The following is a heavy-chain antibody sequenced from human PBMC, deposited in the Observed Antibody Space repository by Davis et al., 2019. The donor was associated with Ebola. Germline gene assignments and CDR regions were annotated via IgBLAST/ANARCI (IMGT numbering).Heavy chain of an antibody. V-gene: IGHV2-5*01. D-gene: IGHD3-10*01. J-gene: IGHJ6*02. CDR1: GFSLPTSGVG. CDR2: IYWHDDK. CDR3: AHWSSLYGMDV. Sequence: SGPTLVKPKQTPTLTCTCSGFSLPTSGVGVAWIRQPPGKALQCLGIIYWHDDKRYSPPLKSRLTIIKDTSKNQVVLTVTNIDPVDTSTYYCAHWSSLYGMDVWGQGTTVTVSS.